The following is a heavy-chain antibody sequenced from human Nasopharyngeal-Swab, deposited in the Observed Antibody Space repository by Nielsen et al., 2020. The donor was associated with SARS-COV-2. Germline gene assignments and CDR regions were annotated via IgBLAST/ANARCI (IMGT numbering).Heavy chain of an antibody. CDR3: ARGTTSSWASNYFDY. D-gene: IGHD6-13*01. V-gene: IGHV1-2*02. Sequence: ASVKVSCKASSYTFTGYYMHWVRQAPGQGLEWMGWINPNSGGTNYAQKFQGRVTMTRDTSISTAYMELSRLRSDDTAVYYCARGTTSSWASNYFDYWGQGTLVTVSS. J-gene: IGHJ4*02. CDR2: INPNSGGT. CDR1: SYTFTGYY.